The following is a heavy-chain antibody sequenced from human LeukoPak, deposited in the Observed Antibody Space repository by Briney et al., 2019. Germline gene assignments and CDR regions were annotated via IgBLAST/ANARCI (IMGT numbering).Heavy chain of an antibody. Sequence: GASVKVSCKASGGTFSSYAISWVRQAPGQGLEWMGGIIPIFGTANYAQKFQGRVAITADESTSTAYMELSSLRSEDTAVYYCARGAAVGRPSNWFDPWGQGTLVTVSS. CDR2: IIPIFGTA. J-gene: IGHJ5*02. V-gene: IGHV1-69*13. CDR1: GGTFSSYA. CDR3: ARGAAVGRPSNWFDP. D-gene: IGHD1-26*01.